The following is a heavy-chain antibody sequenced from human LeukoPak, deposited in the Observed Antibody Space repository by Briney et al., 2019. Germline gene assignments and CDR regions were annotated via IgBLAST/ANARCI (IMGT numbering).Heavy chain of an antibody. CDR3: ARHKHRSYGSGIDWFDP. Sequence: GGSLRLSCAASGFTFSRLAMTWVRQAPGKGLEWVSTISASGPYYADAVRGRFTISRDNSRNTLSLQMDSLRAEDTAVYYCARHKHRSYGSGIDWFDPWGQGTLVTVSS. CDR1: GFTFSRLA. V-gene: IGHV3-23*01. CDR2: ISASGP. J-gene: IGHJ5*02. D-gene: IGHD3-10*01.